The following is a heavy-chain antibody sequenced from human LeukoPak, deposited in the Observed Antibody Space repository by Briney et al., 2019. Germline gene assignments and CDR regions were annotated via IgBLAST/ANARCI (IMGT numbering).Heavy chain of an antibody. CDR3: ARLDYGDYAPNY. CDR1: GFTFSDYY. D-gene: IGHD4-17*01. CDR2: ISSSGSTI. V-gene: IGHV3-11*04. Sequence: GGTLRLSCAASGFTFSDYYMSWNRQAPGKELEWVSYISSSGSTIYYADSVKGRFTTSRDTANTSLYLQITSLRADAPAVYYCARLDYGDYAPNYWGQGTLVTVSS. J-gene: IGHJ4*02.